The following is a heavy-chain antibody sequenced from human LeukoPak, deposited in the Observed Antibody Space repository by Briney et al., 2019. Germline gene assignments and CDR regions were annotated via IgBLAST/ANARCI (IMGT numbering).Heavy chain of an antibody. CDR3: ARVSTSCCYEIDY. J-gene: IGHJ4*02. V-gene: IGHV1-2*02. CDR2: INPNSGGT. Sequence: GASVKVSCKASGYTFTGYYMHWVRQAPGQWLEWMGWINPNSGGTNYAQKFQGRVTMTRDTSISTAYMELSRLRSDDTAVYYCARVSTSCCYEIDYWGQGTLVTVSS. CDR1: GYTFTGYY. D-gene: IGHD2-2*01.